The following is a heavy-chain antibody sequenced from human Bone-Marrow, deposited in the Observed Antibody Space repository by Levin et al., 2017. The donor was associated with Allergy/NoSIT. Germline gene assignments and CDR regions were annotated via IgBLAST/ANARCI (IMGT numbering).Heavy chain of an antibody. CDR2: IKSKTDGGTA. CDR3: TIDHPLYGDYLAVSDC. J-gene: IGHJ4*02. Sequence: GESLKISCAASGLTFTNAWMSWVRQAPGEGLEWVGRIKSKTDGGTADYAPPVKGRFTIPREDSENMLYLHINDLKTEDTAVYYCTIDHPLYGDYLAVSDCCGQGIVVTVSS. V-gene: IGHV3-15*01. D-gene: IGHD4-17*01. CDR1: GLTFTNAW.